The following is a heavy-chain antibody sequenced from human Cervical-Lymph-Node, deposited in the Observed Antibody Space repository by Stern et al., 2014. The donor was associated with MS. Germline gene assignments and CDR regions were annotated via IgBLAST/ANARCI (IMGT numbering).Heavy chain of an antibody. J-gene: IGHJ3*02. V-gene: IGHV4-61*08. D-gene: IGHD3-16*01. Sequence: VQLLESGPGMVKPWETLSLTCAVSGASVTSHASYWSWIRQPPGMELEWIVYIYNIGNTDYNPSLQSRVTISVDTSKNQFSLMLSSVTAADTAVYYCARDGGRGSNAFDIWGQGTVVTVSS. CDR1: GASVTSHASY. CDR2: IYNIGNT. CDR3: ARDGGRGSNAFDI.